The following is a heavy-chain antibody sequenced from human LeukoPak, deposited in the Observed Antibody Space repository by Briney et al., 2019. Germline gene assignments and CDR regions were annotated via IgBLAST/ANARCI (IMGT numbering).Heavy chain of an antibody. D-gene: IGHD1-26*01. CDR3: ARHSGTYHFDY. J-gene: IGHJ4*02. CDR2: ISYSGPT. CDR1: GGSFSGYY. Sequence: SETLSLTCAVYGGSFSGYYWSWIRQPPGKGLEWIGYISYSGPTNYNPSLKSRVTISVDTSKNQFSLKLSSVTAADTAVYYCARHSGTYHFDYWGQGTLVTVSS. V-gene: IGHV4-59*08.